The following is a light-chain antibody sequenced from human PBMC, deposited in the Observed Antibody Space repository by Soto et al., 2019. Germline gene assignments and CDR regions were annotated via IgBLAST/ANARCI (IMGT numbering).Light chain of an antibody. CDR3: QQYGLSRT. V-gene: IGKV3-20*01. Sequence: EVVLTQSPGTLSLSPGERATLSCRASQNVSSYYIAWYQHKPGQAPRLLIYASSSRATGIPDRFSGSGSGADFALTISRLEPEDFAVYYCQQYGLSRTFGQGTKVDIK. CDR2: ASS. J-gene: IGKJ1*01. CDR1: QNVSSYY.